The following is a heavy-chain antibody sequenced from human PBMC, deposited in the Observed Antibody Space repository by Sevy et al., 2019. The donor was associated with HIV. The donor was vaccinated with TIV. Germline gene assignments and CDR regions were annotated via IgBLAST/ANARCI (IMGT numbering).Heavy chain of an antibody. D-gene: IGHD3-22*01. CDR1: GFTFSSYA. V-gene: IGHV3-23*01. Sequence: GGSLRLSCAASGFTFSSYAMSWVRQAPGKGVEWVSAISGSDGNKYYADSVKGRFTISRDNSVDTLYLHLNSLRAEDTAIYYCAKEGPYDSRGYYYRYFQYWGQGTLVTVSS. J-gene: IGHJ1*01. CDR3: AKEGPYDSRGYYYRYFQY. CDR2: ISGSDGNK.